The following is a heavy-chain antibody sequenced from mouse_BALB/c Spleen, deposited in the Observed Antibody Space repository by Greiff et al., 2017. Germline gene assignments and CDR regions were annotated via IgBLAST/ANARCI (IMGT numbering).Heavy chain of an antibody. V-gene: IGHV3-2*02. Sequence: EVQGVESGPGLVKPSQSLSLTCTVTGYSITSDYAWNWIRQFPGNKLEWMGYISYSGSTSYNPSLKSRISITRDTSKNQFFLQLNSVTTEDTATYYCARFNTTVVATDWYFDVWGAGTTVTVSS. D-gene: IGHD1-1*01. J-gene: IGHJ1*01. CDR1: GYSITSDYA. CDR3: ARFNTTVVATDWYFDV. CDR2: ISYSGST.